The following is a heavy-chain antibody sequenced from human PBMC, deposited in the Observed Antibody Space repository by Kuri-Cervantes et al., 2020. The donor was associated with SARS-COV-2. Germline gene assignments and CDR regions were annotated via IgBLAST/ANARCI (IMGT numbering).Heavy chain of an antibody. Sequence: GESLKISCAASGFTFSSYGLHWVRQAPGKGLEWVSGISGGGGGTYYGDSVKGRFTISRDNSKNTLYLQMNSLRVEDTAVYYCSNSRSDSIYYYMDVWGTGTTVTVSS. D-gene: IGHD2/OR15-2a*01. V-gene: IGHV3-23*01. CDR2: ISGGGGGT. CDR1: GFTFSSYG. J-gene: IGHJ6*03. CDR3: SNSRSDSIYYYMDV.